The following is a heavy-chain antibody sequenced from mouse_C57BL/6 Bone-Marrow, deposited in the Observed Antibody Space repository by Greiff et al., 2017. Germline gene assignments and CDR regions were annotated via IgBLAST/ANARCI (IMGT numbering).Heavy chain of an antibody. D-gene: IGHD3-1*01. Sequence: EVQLQQSGPELVKPGASVKISCKASGYTFTDYYMNWVKQSHGKSLEWIGDINPNNGGTSYNQKFKGKATLTVDKSSSTAYMELRSLTSEDSAVYYCGGSSGYRFAYWGQGTLVTVSA. V-gene: IGHV1-26*01. CDR2: INPNNGGT. J-gene: IGHJ3*01. CDR3: GGSSGYRFAY. CDR1: GYTFTDYY.